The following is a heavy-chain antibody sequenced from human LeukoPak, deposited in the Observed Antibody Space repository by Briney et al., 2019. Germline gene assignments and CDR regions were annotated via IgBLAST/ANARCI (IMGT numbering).Heavy chain of an antibody. J-gene: IGHJ4*02. CDR2: IYYSGST. D-gene: IGHD2-15*01. V-gene: IGHV4-39*07. CDR3: ARVVASTSIDS. Sequence: SETLSLTCTVSGGSISSSSYYWGWIRQPPGKGLEWIGSIYYSGSTYYNPSLKSRVTLSVEPSKNRLSLKLTSVTAADTAIYYCARVVASTSIDSWGQGTRVTVSS. CDR1: GGSISSSSYY.